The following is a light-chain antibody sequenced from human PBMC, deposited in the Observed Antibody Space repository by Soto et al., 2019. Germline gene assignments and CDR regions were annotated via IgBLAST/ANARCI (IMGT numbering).Light chain of an antibody. CDR2: KAS. V-gene: IGKV1-5*03. Sequence: DIQMTQSPSTLSASVGDRVTITCRASKSISSWLAWYQQKPGKAPKLLIYKASTLESGVPSRFSGSGSGTELTLTISSLQPDDFATYYCQQYNSYPFTFGPGTKVEIK. J-gene: IGKJ3*01. CDR1: KSISSW. CDR3: QQYNSYPFT.